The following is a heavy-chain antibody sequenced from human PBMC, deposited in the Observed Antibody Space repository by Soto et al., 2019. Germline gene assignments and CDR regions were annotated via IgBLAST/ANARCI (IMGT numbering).Heavy chain of an antibody. V-gene: IGHV3-30-3*01. CDR2: ISYDGSNK. J-gene: IGHJ6*02. Sequence: GGSLRLSCAASGFTFSSYAMHWVRQAPGKGLEWVAVISYDGSNKYYEDSVKGRFTISRDNSKNTLYLQMNSLRAEDTAVYYCARGGSSYYYYGMDVWGQGTTVTVSS. CDR3: ARGGSSYYYYGMDV. CDR1: GFTFSSYA. D-gene: IGHD1-26*01.